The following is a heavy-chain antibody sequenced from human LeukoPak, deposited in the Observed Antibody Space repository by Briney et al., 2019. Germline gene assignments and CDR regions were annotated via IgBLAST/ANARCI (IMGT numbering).Heavy chain of an antibody. CDR2: INTSGGST. CDR1: GYTFTSYY. J-gene: IGHJ4*02. CDR3: ARDMLVTAKTSSDY. Sequence: ASVKVSCKASGYTFTSYYMHSVRQAPGQGLDWMGIINTSGGSTSYAQKFQGRVTMTRDTSTSTVYMELSSLRSEDTAVYYCARDMLVTAKTSSDYWGQGTLVTVSS. D-gene: IGHD2-21*02. V-gene: IGHV1-46*01.